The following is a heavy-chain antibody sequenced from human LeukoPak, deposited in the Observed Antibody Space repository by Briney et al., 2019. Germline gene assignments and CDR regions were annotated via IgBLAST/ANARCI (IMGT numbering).Heavy chain of an antibody. V-gene: IGHV1-69*13. Sequence: SVKVSCKASGGTFSSYAISWVRQAPGQGLEWMGGIIPIFGTANYAQKFQGRVTITADESTSTAYMELSSLRSEDTAVYYCARDGGRDIVVVPAATHWGQGTPVTVSS. CDR2: IIPIFGTA. CDR3: ARDGGRDIVVVPAATH. D-gene: IGHD2-2*01. CDR1: GGTFSSYA. J-gene: IGHJ4*02.